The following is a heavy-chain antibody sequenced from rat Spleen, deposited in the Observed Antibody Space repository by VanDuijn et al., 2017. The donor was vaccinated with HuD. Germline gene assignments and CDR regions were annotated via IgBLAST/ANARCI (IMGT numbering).Heavy chain of an antibody. D-gene: IGHD1-7*01. V-gene: IGHV5-29*01. CDR2: IIYDGSST. CDR3: VRHAQKYYGYSYLDH. J-gene: IGHJ2*01. CDR1: GFTFNKYD. Sequence: EVQLVESGGDFVQPGRSLRLSCTASGFTFNKYDMAWVRQAPTKGLEWVATIIYDGSSTYYRDSVKGRFTISRDNAKSTLYLQMESLRSEDTGTYYCVRHAQKYYGYSYLDHWGQGVTVTVSS.